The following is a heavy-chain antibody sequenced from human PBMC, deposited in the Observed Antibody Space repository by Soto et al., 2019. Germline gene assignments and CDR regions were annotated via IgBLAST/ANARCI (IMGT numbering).Heavy chain of an antibody. Sequence: GESLKISYKGSGYSFTSYWIGWVRQMPGKGLEWMGIIYPGDSDTRYSPSFQGQVTISADKSISTAYLQWSSLKASDTAMYYCARQTTGYCSGGSCYPYGMDVWGQGTTVTVSS. CDR3: ARQTTGYCSGGSCYPYGMDV. CDR1: GYSFTSYW. J-gene: IGHJ6*02. D-gene: IGHD2-15*01. V-gene: IGHV5-51*01. CDR2: IYPGDSDT.